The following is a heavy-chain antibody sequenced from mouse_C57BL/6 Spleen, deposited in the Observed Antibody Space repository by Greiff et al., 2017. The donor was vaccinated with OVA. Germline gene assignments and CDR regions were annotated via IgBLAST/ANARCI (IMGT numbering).Heavy chain of an antibody. D-gene: IGHD3-2*02. CDR2: IYPSDSET. CDR1: GYTFTSYW. V-gene: IGHV1-52*01. CDR3: ARGGTTAQASDWFAY. J-gene: IGHJ3*01. Sequence: QVQLQQPGAELVRPGSSVKLSCKASGYTFTSYWMHWVKQRPIQGLEWIGNIYPSDSETHYNQQFKDKATLTVDKSSSTAYMQISSLTSEDSAVYYCARGGTTAQASDWFAYWGQGTLVTVSA.